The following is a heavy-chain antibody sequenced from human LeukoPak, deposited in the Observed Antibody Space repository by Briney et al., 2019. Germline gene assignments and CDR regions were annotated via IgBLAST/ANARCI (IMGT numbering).Heavy chain of an antibody. J-gene: IGHJ4*02. CDR2: ISSSSSTI. CDR1: GFTFSSYS. D-gene: IGHD1-26*01. CDR3: ARESGESGSFGDY. V-gene: IGHV3-48*01. Sequence: PGGSLRLSCAASGFTFSSYSMNWVRQAPGKGLEWVSYISSSSSTIYYADSVKGRFTISRDNAKNSLYLQMNSLRAEDTAVYYCARESGESGSFGDYWGQGTLVTVSS.